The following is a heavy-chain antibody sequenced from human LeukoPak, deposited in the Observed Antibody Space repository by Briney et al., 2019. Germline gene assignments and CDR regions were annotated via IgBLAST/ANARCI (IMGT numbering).Heavy chain of an antibody. Sequence: GGSLRLSCAASGFTFSSYSMDWVRQAPGKGLEWVSSISSSSSYIYYADSVKGRFTISRDNAKNSLYLQMNSLRAEDTAVYYCARTSGSYHDFDYWGQGTLVTVSS. D-gene: IGHD1-26*01. CDR3: ARTSGSYHDFDY. CDR1: GFTFSSYS. V-gene: IGHV3-21*01. CDR2: ISSSSSYI. J-gene: IGHJ4*02.